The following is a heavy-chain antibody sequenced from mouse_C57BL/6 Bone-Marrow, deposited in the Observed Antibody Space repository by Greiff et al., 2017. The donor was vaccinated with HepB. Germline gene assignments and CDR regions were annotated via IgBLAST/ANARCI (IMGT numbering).Heavy chain of an antibody. CDR1: GYTFTDYY. CDR2: IYPGSGNT. J-gene: IGHJ4*01. D-gene: IGHD1-1*01. V-gene: IGHV1-76*01. Sequence: QVQLQQSGAELVRPGASVKLSCKASGYTFTDYYINWVKQRPGQGLEWIARIYPGSGNTYYNEKFKGKATLTAEKSSSTAYMQLSSLTSEDSAVYFCARGGLRDAVGYWGRGTSVTVSA. CDR3: ARGGLRDAVGY.